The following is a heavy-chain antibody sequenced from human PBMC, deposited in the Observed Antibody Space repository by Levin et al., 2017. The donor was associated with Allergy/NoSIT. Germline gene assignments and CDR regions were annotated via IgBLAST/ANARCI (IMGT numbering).Heavy chain of an antibody. J-gene: IGHJ4*02. CDR2: IKSRTDGGTA. CDR3: TTYRLYGGFWFFDY. V-gene: IGHV3-15*01. CDR1: GFTFSNAW. Sequence: GGSLRLSCAVSGFTFSNAWMTWVRQAPGKGLEWVGRIKSRTDGGTADFAAPVKGRFTASRDDSKNTLYLQMDSLKSEDTGVYSCTTYRLYGGFWFFDYWGQGSLVTVSS. D-gene: IGHD4-23*01.